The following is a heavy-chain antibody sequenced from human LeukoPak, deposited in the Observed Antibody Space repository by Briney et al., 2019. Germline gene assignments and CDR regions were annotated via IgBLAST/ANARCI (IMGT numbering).Heavy chain of an antibody. J-gene: IGHJ4*02. CDR2: INPNSGGT. CDR1: GYTFTGYY. CDR3: ARAEGYCSSTSCYEPFDY. Sequence: ASVKVSCKASGYTFTGYYMHWVRQAPGQGLEWMGRINPNSGGTNYAQKFQGRVTMTRDTAISPAYMELSRLRSDDTAVYYCARAEGYCSSTSCYEPFDYWGQGTLVTVSS. D-gene: IGHD2-2*01. V-gene: IGHV1-2*06.